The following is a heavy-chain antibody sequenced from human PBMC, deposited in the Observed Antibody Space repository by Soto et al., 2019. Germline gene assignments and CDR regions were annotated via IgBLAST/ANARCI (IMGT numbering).Heavy chain of an antibody. V-gene: IGHV3-48*02. D-gene: IGHD2-21*02. J-gene: IGHJ4*02. CDR3: ARDPPGDFGIDY. CDR1: GFTFTSCN. Sequence: EVQLVESGGGLVQPGGSLRLSCAASGFTFTSCNMNWVRQAPGKGLEWIAYITHTGTHTHYADSVEGRFTISRDSGKNSLYLQMNHLRDEDTAVYYCARDPPGDFGIDYWGQGTLVTVSS. CDR2: ITHTGTHT.